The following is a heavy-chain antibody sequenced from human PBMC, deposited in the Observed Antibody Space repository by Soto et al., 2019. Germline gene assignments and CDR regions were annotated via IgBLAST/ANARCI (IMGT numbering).Heavy chain of an antibody. J-gene: IGHJ6*02. CDR2: IIPILGIA. CDR1: GGTFSSYT. V-gene: IGHV1-69*02. CDR3: ARVDKVVYGMDV. D-gene: IGHD5-12*01. Sequence: ASVKVSCKASGGTFSSYTISWVRQAPGQGLEWMGRIIPILGIANYAQKFQGRVTITADKSTSTAYMELSSLRSEDTAVYYCARVDKVVYGMDVWGQGTTVTVSS.